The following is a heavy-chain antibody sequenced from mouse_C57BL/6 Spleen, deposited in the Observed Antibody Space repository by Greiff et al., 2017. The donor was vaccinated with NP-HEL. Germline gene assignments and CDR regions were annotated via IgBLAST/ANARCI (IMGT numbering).Heavy chain of an antibody. D-gene: IGHD2-9*01. CDR2: IRSKSSNYAT. CDR1: GFTFNTYA. V-gene: IGHV10-3*01. Sequence: DVKLVESGGGLVQPKGSLKLSCAASGFTFNTYAMHWVRQAPGKGLEWVARIRSKSSNYATYYADSVKDSFTIFSDASQSMLYLQMNNLKTDDTAMYYSVRVRTPYYGYDEGCAYWGQGTLVTVSA. CDR3: VRVRTPYYGYDEGCAY. J-gene: IGHJ3*01.